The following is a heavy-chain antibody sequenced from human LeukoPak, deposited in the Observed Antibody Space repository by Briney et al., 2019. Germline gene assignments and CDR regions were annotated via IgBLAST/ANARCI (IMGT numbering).Heavy chain of an antibody. D-gene: IGHD6-13*01. CDR3: ARSIAAAGTGFFGRGRLGQYYFDY. V-gene: IGHV4-38-2*02. CDR2: IYHSGST. Sequence: SETLSLTCTVSGYSISSGYYWGWIRQPPGKGLEWIGSIYHSGSTYYNPSLKSRVTISVDTSKNQFSLKLSSVTAADTAVYYCARSIAAAGTGFFGRGRLGQYYFDYWGQGTLVTVSS. J-gene: IGHJ4*02. CDR1: GYSISSGYY.